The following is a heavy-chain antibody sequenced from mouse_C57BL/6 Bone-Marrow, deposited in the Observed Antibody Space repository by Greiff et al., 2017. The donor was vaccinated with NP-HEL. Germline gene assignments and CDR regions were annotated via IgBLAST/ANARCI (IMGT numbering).Heavy chain of an antibody. Sequence: QVQLQQSGPELVKPGASVKISCKASGYAFSSSWMNWVKQRPGKGLEWIGRIYPGDGDTNYNGKFKGQATLTADKSSSTAYMQLSSLTSEDSAVYFCATLRRSYWGQGTTLTVSS. V-gene: IGHV1-82*01. CDR3: ATLRRSY. CDR2: IYPGDGDT. J-gene: IGHJ2*01. CDR1: GYAFSSSW. D-gene: IGHD2-4*01.